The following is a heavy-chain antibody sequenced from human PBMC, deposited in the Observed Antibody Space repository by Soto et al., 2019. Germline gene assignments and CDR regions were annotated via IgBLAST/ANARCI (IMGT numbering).Heavy chain of an antibody. CDR1: GGTFSSYA. Sequence: ASVKVSCKASGGTFSSYAISWVRQAPGKGLEWMGGIIPIFGTANYAQKFQGRVTITADESTSTAYMELSSLRSEDTAVYYCATSSVYTGYDDAFDIWGQGTMVTVSS. D-gene: IGHD2-2*01. CDR3: ATSSVYTGYDDAFDI. J-gene: IGHJ3*02. V-gene: IGHV1-69*13. CDR2: IIPIFGTA.